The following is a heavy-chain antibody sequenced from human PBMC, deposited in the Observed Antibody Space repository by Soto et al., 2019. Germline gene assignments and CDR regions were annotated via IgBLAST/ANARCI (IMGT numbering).Heavy chain of an antibody. CDR1: GFTFSSYG. CDR2: IWYDGSNK. D-gene: IGHD6-13*01. J-gene: IGHJ6*03. Sequence: QVQLVESGGGVVQPGRSLRLSCAASGFTFSSYGMHWVRQAPGKGLEWVAGIWYDGSNKYYADSVKGRFTISRDNSKNTLYLQMNSLRAEDTAVYYCARDGVMYSSSWPPNELTDYYYYYYMDVWGKGTTVTVSS. CDR3: ARDGVMYSSSWPPNELTDYYYYYYMDV. V-gene: IGHV3-33*01.